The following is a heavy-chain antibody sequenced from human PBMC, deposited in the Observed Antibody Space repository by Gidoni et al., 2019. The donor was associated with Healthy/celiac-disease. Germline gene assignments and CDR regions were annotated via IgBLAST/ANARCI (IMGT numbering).Heavy chain of an antibody. D-gene: IGHD2-15*01. CDR2: ISGSGGST. CDR1: GFTFSSYA. CDR3: AKMGVIVVVVAAPYYFDY. J-gene: IGHJ4*02. Sequence: EVQLLESGGGLVQPGGSLRLSCAASGFTFSSYAMSWVRQAPGKGLEWVSAISGSGGSTYYADSVKGRFTISRDNSKNTLYLQMNSLRAEDTAVYYCAKMGVIVVVVAAPYYFDYWGQGTLVTVSS. V-gene: IGHV3-23*01.